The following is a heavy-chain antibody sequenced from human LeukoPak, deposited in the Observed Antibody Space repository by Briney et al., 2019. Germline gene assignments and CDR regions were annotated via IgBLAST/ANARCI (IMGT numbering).Heavy chain of an antibody. J-gene: IGHJ4*02. Sequence: SQTLSLTCTVSGGSISSGDYYCSWIRQPPGKGLKWIGYIYYSGSTYYNPSLKSRVTISVDTSKNQFSLKLSSVTAADTAVYYCARGVVVVPAIGHPDYWGQGTLVTVSS. D-gene: IGHD2-2*01. CDR3: ARGVVVVPAIGHPDY. CDR2: IYYSGST. V-gene: IGHV4-30-4*08. CDR1: GGSISSGDYY.